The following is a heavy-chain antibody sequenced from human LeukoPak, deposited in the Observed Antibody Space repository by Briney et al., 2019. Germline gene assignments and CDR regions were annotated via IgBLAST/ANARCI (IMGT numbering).Heavy chain of an antibody. V-gene: IGHV4-59*12. CDR1: GGSISSYY. Sequence: SETLSLTCTVSGGSISSYYWSWIRQPPGKGLEWIGYIYYSGSTNYNPSLKSRVTISVDTSKNQFSLKLSSVTAADTAVYYCARVLLWFGEPNQPFDYWGQGTLVTVSS. D-gene: IGHD3-10*01. CDR3: ARVLLWFGEPNQPFDY. CDR2: IYYSGST. J-gene: IGHJ4*02.